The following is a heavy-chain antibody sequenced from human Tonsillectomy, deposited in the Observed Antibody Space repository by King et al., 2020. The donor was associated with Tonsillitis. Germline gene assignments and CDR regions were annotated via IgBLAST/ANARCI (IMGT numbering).Heavy chain of an antibody. Sequence: VTLKESGPALVKPTQTLTLTCTFSVFSLSSDEMRVSWVRQPPGKALEWLASIVCDDEKLYNTSLKTRLTIPRVTSKNQVVLRMTNMDPGETATYYCTRSQAGSNWFDPWGRGTLVTVSS. J-gene: IGHJ5*02. CDR1: VFSLSSDEMR. CDR3: TRSQAGSNWFDP. CDR2: IVCDDEK. V-gene: IGHV2-70*04.